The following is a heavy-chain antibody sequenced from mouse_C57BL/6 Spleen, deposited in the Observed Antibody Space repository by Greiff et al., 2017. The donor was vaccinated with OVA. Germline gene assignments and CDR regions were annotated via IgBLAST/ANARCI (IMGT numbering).Heavy chain of an antibody. CDR2: ISYDGSN. CDR1: GYSITSGYY. J-gene: IGHJ4*01. D-gene: IGHD2-5*01. CDR3: AREWAYYSNPYAMDY. Sequence: ESGPGLVKPSQSLSLTCSVTGYSITSGYYWNWIRQFPGNKLEWMGYISYDGSNNYNPSLKNRISITRDTSKNQFFLKLNSVTTEDTATYYGAREWAYYSNPYAMDYWGQGTSVTVSS. V-gene: IGHV3-6*01.